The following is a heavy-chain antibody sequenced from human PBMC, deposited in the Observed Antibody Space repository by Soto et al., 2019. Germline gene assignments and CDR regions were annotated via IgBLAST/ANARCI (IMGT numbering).Heavy chain of an antibody. D-gene: IGHD6-13*01. CDR2: TTGLGGST. J-gene: IGHJ4*02. V-gene: IGHV3-23*01. Sequence: EVQLLESGGGLVQPGGSLRLSCAASGFTFSNYPMSWVRQAPGKGLEWVSATTGLGGSTYYADSVKGRFTISRDNSKNTLYLQKNSLRAEDTAVYYCRIAGAGSHLTLRYWGQGTLVTVSS. CDR3: RIAGAGSHLTLRY. CDR1: GFTFSNYP.